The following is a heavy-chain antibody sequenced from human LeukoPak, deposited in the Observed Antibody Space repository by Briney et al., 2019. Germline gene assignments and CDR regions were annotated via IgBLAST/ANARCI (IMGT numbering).Heavy chain of an antibody. CDR1: GFSFSTYA. Sequence: GGSLRLSCAASGFSFSTYAMHWVRQAPGKGLEWVALIWHDASHTFYTDSVKGRFTISRDNAKNSLYLQMNSLRAEDTAVYYCASHLWFGELLGWGQGTLVTVSS. CDR3: ASHLWFGELLG. CDR2: IWHDASHT. J-gene: IGHJ4*02. V-gene: IGHV3-33*03. D-gene: IGHD3-10*01.